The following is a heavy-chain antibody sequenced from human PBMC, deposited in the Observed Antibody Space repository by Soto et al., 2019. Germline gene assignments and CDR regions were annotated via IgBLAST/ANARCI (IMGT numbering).Heavy chain of an antibody. Sequence: QVQLVQSGAEVKKPGASVKVSCKASGYTFTSYGIIWVRQAPGQGLEWMGWISAYNGTTNYAQKLQGRVTMTTDTSTSTAYMELRSLRSDDTAVYYCARDLPYSSSRREGWFDPWGQGTLVTVSS. V-gene: IGHV1-18*01. J-gene: IGHJ5*02. CDR1: GYTFTSYG. CDR2: ISAYNGTT. CDR3: ARDLPYSSSRREGWFDP. D-gene: IGHD6-13*01.